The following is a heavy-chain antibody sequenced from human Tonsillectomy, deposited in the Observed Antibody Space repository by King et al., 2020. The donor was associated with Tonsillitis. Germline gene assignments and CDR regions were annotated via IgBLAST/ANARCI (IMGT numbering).Heavy chain of an antibody. CDR2: INPNSGGT. D-gene: IGHD2-2*01. CDR3: ARTIVVVPAANFDY. CDR1: GYTFTGYY. Sequence: QLVQSGAEVKKPGASVKVSCKASGYTFTGYYMHWVRQAPGQGLEWMGWINPNSGGTNYAQKFQGRVTMTRNTSISTAYMELSRLRSDDTAVYYCARTIVVVPAANFDYWGQGTLVTVSS. J-gene: IGHJ4*02. V-gene: IGHV1-2*02.